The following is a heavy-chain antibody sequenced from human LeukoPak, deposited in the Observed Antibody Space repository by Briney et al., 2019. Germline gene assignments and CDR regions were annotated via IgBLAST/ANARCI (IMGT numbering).Heavy chain of an antibody. Sequence: GGSLRLSCAASGFTFSTYAMTWVRQAPGKGLEWVSGISDSGTTTYYADSVKGRFTISRDSSKNTLYLQMDSLRVEDTAVYYCARDVGSWDPVNLFDPWGQGTLVTVSS. CDR1: GFTFSTYA. V-gene: IGHV3-23*01. D-gene: IGHD1-26*01. CDR2: ISDSGTTT. CDR3: ARDVGSWDPVNLFDP. J-gene: IGHJ5*02.